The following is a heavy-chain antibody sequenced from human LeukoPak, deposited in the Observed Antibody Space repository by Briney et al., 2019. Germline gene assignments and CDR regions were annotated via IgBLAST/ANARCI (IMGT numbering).Heavy chain of an antibody. Sequence: GGTLRLSCAASGFTFSSHGMSWVRQAPGKGLEWVSTISGSGDYTYYADSVKGRFTISRDNSKNTLYLQVDSLRAEDTAVYYCAKGGARYFDRLAIDYWGQGTLVTVSS. V-gene: IGHV3-23*01. CDR3: AKGGARYFDRLAIDY. J-gene: IGHJ4*02. D-gene: IGHD3-9*01. CDR2: ISGSGDYT. CDR1: GFTFSSHG.